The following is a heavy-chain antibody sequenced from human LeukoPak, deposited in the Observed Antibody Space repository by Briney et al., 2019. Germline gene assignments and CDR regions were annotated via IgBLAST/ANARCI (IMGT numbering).Heavy chain of an antibody. Sequence: SETLSLTCTVSGGSISSSSYYWGWIRQPPGKGLEWIGSIYYSGSTYYNPSLKSRVTISVDTSKNQFSLKLSSVTAADTAVYYCARDLTGLWFGDWGQGTLVTVSS. J-gene: IGHJ4*02. D-gene: IGHD3-10*01. CDR1: GGSISSSSYY. CDR3: ARDLTGLWFGD. CDR2: IYYSGST. V-gene: IGHV4-39*07.